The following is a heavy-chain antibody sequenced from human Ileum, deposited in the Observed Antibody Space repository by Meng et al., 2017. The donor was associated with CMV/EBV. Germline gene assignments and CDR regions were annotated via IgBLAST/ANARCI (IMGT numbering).Heavy chain of an antibody. CDR3: ARVGSSGWGLQY. D-gene: IGHD6-19*01. CDR2: IYYTGNT. Sequence: CTVSGCSLSDGGHYWNWIRQLPGKGLEWIGYIYYTGNTHYNPSLKSRVTMSADTAKNQLSLTLTSVTAADTAVYYCARVGSSGWGLQYWGQGALVTVSS. CDR1: GCSLSDGGHY. V-gene: IGHV4-31*03. J-gene: IGHJ4*02.